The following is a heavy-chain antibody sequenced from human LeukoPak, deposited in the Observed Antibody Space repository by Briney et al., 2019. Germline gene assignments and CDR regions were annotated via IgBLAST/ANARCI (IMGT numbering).Heavy chain of an antibody. CDR3: ARDVYDYVWGSYYYGMDV. J-gene: IGHJ6*02. V-gene: IGHV4-39*07. D-gene: IGHD3-16*01. Sequence: KPSETLSLTCTVSGGSISSSSYYWGWIRQPPGKGLEWIGSIYYSGSTYYNPSLKSRVTISVDMSKNQFSLKLSSVTAADTAVYYCARDVYDYVWGSYYYGMDVWGQGTTVTVSS. CDR2: IYYSGST. CDR1: GGSISSSSYY.